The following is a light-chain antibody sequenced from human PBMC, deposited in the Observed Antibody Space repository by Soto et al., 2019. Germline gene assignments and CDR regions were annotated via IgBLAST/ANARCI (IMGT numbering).Light chain of an antibody. Sequence: QSVLTQPPSASGTPGQRVTISCSGSSSNIGSYTVNWYQHLPGTAPPLLIYSNNQRPSGVPDRFSGSKSGNSASLAISGLQSEDEADYYCAAWDDSLSGYVFGTGTKLTVL. CDR1: SSNIGSYT. CDR3: AAWDDSLSGYV. J-gene: IGLJ1*01. CDR2: SNN. V-gene: IGLV1-44*01.